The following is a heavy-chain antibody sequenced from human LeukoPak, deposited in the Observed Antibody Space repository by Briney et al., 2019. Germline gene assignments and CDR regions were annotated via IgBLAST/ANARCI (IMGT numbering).Heavy chain of an antibody. Sequence: SETLSLTCTVSGGSVSSGSYYWSWIRQPPGKGLEWIGYIYYSGSTNYNPSLKSRVTISVDTSKNQFPLKLSSVTAADTAVYYCARGVVGSWEIDYWGQGTLVTVSS. V-gene: IGHV4-61*01. CDR2: IYYSGST. CDR1: GGSVSSGSYY. D-gene: IGHD6-13*01. CDR3: ARGVVGSWEIDY. J-gene: IGHJ4*02.